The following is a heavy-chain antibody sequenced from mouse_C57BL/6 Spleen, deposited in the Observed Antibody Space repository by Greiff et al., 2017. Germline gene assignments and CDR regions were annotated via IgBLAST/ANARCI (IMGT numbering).Heavy chain of an antibody. J-gene: IGHJ1*03. CDR3: ARHSGGYFDV. Sequence: ESGPGLVKPSQSLSLTCSVTGYSITSGYYWNWIRQFPGNKLEWMGYISYDGSNNYNPSLKNRISITRDTSKNQFFLKLNSVTTEDTATYYCARHSGGYFDVWGTGTTVTVSS. D-gene: IGHD3-2*02. V-gene: IGHV3-6*01. CDR2: ISYDGSN. CDR1: GYSITSGYY.